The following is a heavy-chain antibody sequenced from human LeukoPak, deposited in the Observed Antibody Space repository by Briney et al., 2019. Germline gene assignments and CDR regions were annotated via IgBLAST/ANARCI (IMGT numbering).Heavy chain of an antibody. CDR2: INHSGSN. CDR3: AGQMTTVTYYFDY. CDR1: GGSFSGYY. D-gene: IGHD4-11*01. J-gene: IGHJ4*02. Sequence: PSETLSLTCAVYGGSFSGYYWSWIRQPPGKGLEWIGEINHSGSNNYNPYLKSRVTISVDTSKNQFSRKLSSVTAADTAVYYCAGQMTTVTYYFDYWGQGTMVTVSS. V-gene: IGHV4-34*01.